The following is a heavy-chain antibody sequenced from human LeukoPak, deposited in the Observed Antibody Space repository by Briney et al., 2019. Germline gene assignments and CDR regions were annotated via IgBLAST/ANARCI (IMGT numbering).Heavy chain of an antibody. J-gene: IGHJ4*02. V-gene: IGHV4-59*08. Sequence: SETLSLTCTVSGDSISSYYWSWIRQPPGKGLEWIGYISYSGSTNYNPSFKSRVTISVETSKTQYSLKLSSVTAADTAVYYCARYYFDRSGFYLLDYWGQGTLVTASS. CDR1: GDSISSYY. D-gene: IGHD3-22*01. CDR3: ARYYFDRSGFYLLDY. CDR2: ISYSGST.